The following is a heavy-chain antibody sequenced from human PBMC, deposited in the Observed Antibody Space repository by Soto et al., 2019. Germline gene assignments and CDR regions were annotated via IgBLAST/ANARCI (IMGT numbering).Heavy chain of an antibody. J-gene: IGHJ4*02. CDR1: GFTFSSYD. V-gene: IGHV3-13*01. D-gene: IGHD5-18*01. Sequence: EVQLVESGGGLVQPGGSLRLSCAASGFTFSSYDIHWVRQATGKGLEWVSAIGTAGDTFYPGSVKGRFTISRENAKNSLYLQMNSLRAGDTAVYYCARVPKGQLWTFDYWGQGTLVTVSS. CDR2: IGTAGDT. CDR3: ARVPKGQLWTFDY.